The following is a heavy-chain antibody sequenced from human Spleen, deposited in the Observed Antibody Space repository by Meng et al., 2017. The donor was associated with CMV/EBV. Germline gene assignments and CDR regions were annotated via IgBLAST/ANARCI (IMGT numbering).Heavy chain of an antibody. CDR2: INPNSGGT. D-gene: IGHD2-2*01. CDR1: AYTFTGYY. J-gene: IGHJ4*02. Sequence: CKASAYTFTGYYMHWVRQAPGHGLEWMGWINPNSGGTNYAQKFQGRVTMTRDTSISTAYMELSRLRSDDTAVYYCARGPIDVVLFDYWGQGTLVTVSS. V-gene: IGHV1-2*02. CDR3: ARGPIDVVLFDY.